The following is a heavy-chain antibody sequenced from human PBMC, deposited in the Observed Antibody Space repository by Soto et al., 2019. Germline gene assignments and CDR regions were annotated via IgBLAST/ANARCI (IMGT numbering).Heavy chain of an antibody. CDR3: ARQSSSGTFDYCYYGMDV. J-gene: IGHJ6*02. D-gene: IGHD6-13*01. V-gene: IGHV5-10-1*01. Sequence: GESLKISCKGSGYSFTSYWISWVRQMPGKGLEWMGRIDPSDSYTNYSPSFQGHVTISADKSISTAYLQWSSLKASDTAMYYCARQSSSGTFDYCYYGMDVWGQGTTVTVSS. CDR2: IDPSDSYT. CDR1: GYSFTSYW.